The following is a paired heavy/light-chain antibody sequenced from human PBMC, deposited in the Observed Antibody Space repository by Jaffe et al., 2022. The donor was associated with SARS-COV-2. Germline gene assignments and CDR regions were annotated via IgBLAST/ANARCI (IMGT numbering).Heavy chain of an antibody. Sequence: QVQLVESGGGVVQPGRSLRLSCAASGFTFSSYGMHWVRQAPGKGLEWVAVIWYDGSNKYYADSVKGRFTISRDNSKNTLYLQMNSLRAEDTAVYYCARDQGFSTDPIDYYYYGMDVWGQGTTVTVSS. D-gene: IGHD4-17*01. CDR2: IWYDGSNK. CDR1: GFTFSSYG. CDR3: ARDQGFSTDPIDYYYYGMDV. V-gene: IGHV3-33*01. J-gene: IGHJ6*02.
Light chain of an antibody. CDR1: QSVSSY. Sequence: EIVLTQSPATLSLSPGERATLSCRASQSVSSYLAWYQQKPGQAPRLLIYDASNRATGIPARFSGSGSGTDFTLTISSLEPEDFAVYYCQQRSNWRLTFGPGTKVDIK. CDR2: DAS. CDR3: QQRSNWRLT. J-gene: IGKJ3*01. V-gene: IGKV3-11*01.